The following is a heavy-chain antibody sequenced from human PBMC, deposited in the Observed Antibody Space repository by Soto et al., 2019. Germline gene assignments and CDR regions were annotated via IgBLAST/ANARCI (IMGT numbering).Heavy chain of an antibody. D-gene: IGHD6-19*01. CDR2: IIPIFGTA. Sequence: RASVKVSCKASGGTFSSYAISWVRQAPGQGLEWMGGIIPIFGTANYAQKFQGRVTITADESTSTAYMELSSLRSEDTAVYYCARDKRYSSGCLDYWGQGTLVTVSS. J-gene: IGHJ4*02. V-gene: IGHV1-69*13. CDR3: ARDKRYSSGCLDY. CDR1: GGTFSSYA.